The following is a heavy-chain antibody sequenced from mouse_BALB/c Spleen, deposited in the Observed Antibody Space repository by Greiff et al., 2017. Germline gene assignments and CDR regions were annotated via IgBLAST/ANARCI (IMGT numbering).Heavy chain of an antibody. D-gene: IGHD2-14*01. CDR3: TRRDDEDWYFDV. V-gene: IGHV1-69*02. CDR1: GYTFTSYW. Sequence: QVQLQQPGAELVRPGASVKLSCKASGYTFTSYWINWVKQRPGQGLEWIGNIYPSDSYTNYTQKFKDKATMTVDKSSSTAYLQLSSLTSEDSAVYYCTRRDDEDWYFDVWGAGTTVTVSS. CDR2: IYPSDSYT. J-gene: IGHJ1*01.